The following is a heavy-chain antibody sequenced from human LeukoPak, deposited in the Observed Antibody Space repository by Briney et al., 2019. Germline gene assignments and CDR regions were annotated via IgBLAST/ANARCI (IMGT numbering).Heavy chain of an antibody. CDR3: AKDAIVRDYSNSDY. Sequence: ASVKVSCKASGYTFTNYYIHWVRQPPGQGLEWMGWINPNSGGTNYAQKVQGRVTMTRDTSISTAYMELSRLTSDDTAVYYCAKDAIVRDYSNSDYWGQGTLVTVSS. CDR2: INPNSGGT. J-gene: IGHJ4*02. V-gene: IGHV1-2*02. D-gene: IGHD4-11*01. CDR1: GYTFTNYY.